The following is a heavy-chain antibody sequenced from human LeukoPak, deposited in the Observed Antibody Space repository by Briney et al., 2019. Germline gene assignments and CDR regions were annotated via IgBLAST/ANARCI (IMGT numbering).Heavy chain of an antibody. CDR1: GGSFSGFY. CDR2: INHSGST. J-gene: IGHJ3*02. D-gene: IGHD4-17*01. CDR3: ARTVQDGDYVNAFDI. Sequence: SXXLSLTCAVYGGSFSGFYWSWIRQPPGKGLEWIGEINHSGSTNYNPSLKSRVTISVDTSKNQFSLKVSSVTAADTAVYYCARTVQDGDYVNAFDIWGQGTMVTVSS. V-gene: IGHV4-34*01.